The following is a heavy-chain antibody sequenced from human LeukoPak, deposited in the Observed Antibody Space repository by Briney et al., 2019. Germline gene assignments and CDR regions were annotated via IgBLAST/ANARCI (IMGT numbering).Heavy chain of an antibody. CDR2: IYYSGST. CDR3: ARTRGPRDWFDP. CDR1: GGSISSGGYY. V-gene: IGHV4-31*03. J-gene: IGHJ5*02. Sequence: SSETLSLTCTVPGGSISSGGYYWSWIRQHPGKGLEWIGYIYYSGSTYYNPSLKSRVTISVDTSKNQFSLKLSSVTAADTAVYYCARTRGPRDWFDPWGQGTLVTVSS.